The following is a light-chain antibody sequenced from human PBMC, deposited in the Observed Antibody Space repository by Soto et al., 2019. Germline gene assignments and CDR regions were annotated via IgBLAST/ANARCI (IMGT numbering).Light chain of an antibody. J-gene: IGLJ2*01. CDR1: TSNIGNNY. Sequence: QSVLTQPPSVSAAPGQRVTIPCSGSTSNIGNNYLSWYQQLPGTAPKLLSDDNNKGPSGIPDRFSGSKSGTSATLGITGLQTGDEADYYCGTWESSLSAVVFGGGTKLTVL. CDR3: GTWESSLSAVV. V-gene: IGLV1-51*01. CDR2: DNN.